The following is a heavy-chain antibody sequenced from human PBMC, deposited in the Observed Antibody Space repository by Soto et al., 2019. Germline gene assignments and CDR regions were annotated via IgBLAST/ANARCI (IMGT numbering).Heavy chain of an antibody. J-gene: IGHJ5*02. D-gene: IGHD4-17*01. CDR3: ARKDYGDYGWFDP. CDR2: IYPSGSS. V-gene: IGHV4-4*02. CDR1: GGSISSSNW. Sequence: SETLSLTCAVSGGSISSSNWWSWVRQPPGRGLEWIGEIYPSGSSNYNSSLKSRVSISVDKSKNQFSLKLSSMTAADTAVYYCARKDYGDYGWFDPWGQGTLVTVSS.